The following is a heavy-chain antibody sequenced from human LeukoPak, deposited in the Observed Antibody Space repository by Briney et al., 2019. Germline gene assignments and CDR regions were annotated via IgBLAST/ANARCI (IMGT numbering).Heavy chain of an antibody. V-gene: IGHV1-69*04. Sequence: SVKVSCKASGGTFSSYAISWVRQAPGQGLEWMGRIIPILGIANYAQKFQGRVTITADKSTSTAYMELSSLRSEDTAVYYCARAKEMATIHYYYYYGMDVWGQGTTVTVSS. J-gene: IGHJ6*02. CDR2: IIPILGIA. CDR3: ARAKEMATIHYYYYYGMDV. D-gene: IGHD5-24*01. CDR1: GGTFSSYA.